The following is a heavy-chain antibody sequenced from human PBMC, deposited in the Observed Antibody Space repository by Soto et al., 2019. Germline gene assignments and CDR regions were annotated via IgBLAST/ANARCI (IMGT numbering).Heavy chain of an antibody. CDR2: IYNSGST. CDR3: ARGLNTDSWYYFDF. Sequence: SETLSLTCTVSGGSISSYYWSWIRQPPGKGLEWIGYIYNSGSTDYNPSLKSRVTISVGTSKNQFSLKLNSVTAADTAVYYCARGLNTDSWYYFDFWGPGILVTVSS. D-gene: IGHD6-13*01. CDR1: GGSISSYY. V-gene: IGHV4-59*01. J-gene: IGHJ4*02.